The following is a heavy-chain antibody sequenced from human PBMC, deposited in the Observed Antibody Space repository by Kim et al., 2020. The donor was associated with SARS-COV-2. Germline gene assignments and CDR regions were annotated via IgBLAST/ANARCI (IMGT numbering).Heavy chain of an antibody. CDR2: ISYDGSNK. J-gene: IGHJ6*02. V-gene: IGHV3-30*04. CDR3: ARAPGLPYYYYGMDV. CDR1: GFTFSSYA. Sequence: GGSLRLSCAASGFTFSSYAMHWVRQAPGKGLEWVAVISYDGSNKYYAVSVKGRFTISRDNSKNTLYLQMNSLRAEDTAVYYCARAPGLPYYYYGMDVWGQGTTVTIS. D-gene: IGHD5-12*01.